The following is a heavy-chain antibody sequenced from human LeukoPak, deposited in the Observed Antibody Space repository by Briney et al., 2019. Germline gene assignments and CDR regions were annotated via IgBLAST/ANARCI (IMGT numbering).Heavy chain of an antibody. V-gene: IGHV3-30*18. CDR3: AKDKFLGYSSSWYGEGYFDY. CDR2: ISYDGSNK. J-gene: IGHJ4*02. Sequence: GRSLRLSCAASGFTLSSYGMHWVRQAPGKGLKWVAVISYDGSNKYYADSVKGRFTISRDNSKNTLYLQMNSLRAEDTAVYYCAKDKFLGYSSSWYGEGYFDYWGQGTLVTVSS. CDR1: GFTLSSYG. D-gene: IGHD6-13*01.